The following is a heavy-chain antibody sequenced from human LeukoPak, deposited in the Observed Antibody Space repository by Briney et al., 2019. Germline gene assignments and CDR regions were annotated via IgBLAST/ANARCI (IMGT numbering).Heavy chain of an antibody. V-gene: IGHV1-46*01. D-gene: IGHD6-19*01. Sequence: ASVKVSCKASGYTFTSYYMHWVRQAPGQGLEWMGLINPNSGSTNYAQKFQGRVTMTRDTSTSTVYMELSSPRSEDTAVYYCARGSSGWYSAAYWGQRTLVTAPS. CDR3: ARGSSGWYSAAY. CDR1: GYTFTSYY. J-gene: IGHJ4*02. CDR2: INPNSGST.